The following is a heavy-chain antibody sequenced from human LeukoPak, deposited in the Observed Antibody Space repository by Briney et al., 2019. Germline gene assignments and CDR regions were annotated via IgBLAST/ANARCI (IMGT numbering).Heavy chain of an antibody. Sequence: SETLSLICTVSGDSISNYYWSWIRQPPGKGLEWIGYIYYSGITNYNPSLKSRVSISVDTSNNQFSLRLNSVTAADTAVYYCAREVPGYYGSGTYHIVGTYFDYWGQGTLVTVSS. V-gene: IGHV4-59*01. D-gene: IGHD3-10*01. J-gene: IGHJ4*02. CDR1: GDSISNYY. CDR2: IYYSGIT. CDR3: AREVPGYYGSGTYHIVGTYFDY.